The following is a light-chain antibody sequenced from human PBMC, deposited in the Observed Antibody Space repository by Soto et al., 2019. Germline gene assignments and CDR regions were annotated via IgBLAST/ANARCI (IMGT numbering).Light chain of an antibody. J-gene: IGKJ5*01. CDR2: GST. CDR1: KRISISY. CDR3: QQYGNSPIT. Sequence: EIVLTQSPGTLSLSPGEGATLSCRASKRISISYLAWYQQKPGQAPRLLIYGSTTRATDIPDRFSGGGSGTDFTLTISRLEPEDFAVYYCQQYGNSPITFGQGTRLEIK. V-gene: IGKV3-20*01.